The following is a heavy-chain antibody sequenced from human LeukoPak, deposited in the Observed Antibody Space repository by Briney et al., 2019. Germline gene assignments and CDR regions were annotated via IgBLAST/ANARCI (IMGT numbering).Heavy chain of an antibody. J-gene: IGHJ4*02. CDR2: IYSSGST. D-gene: IGHD2-15*01. V-gene: IGHV3-53*01. CDR1: GFIVSSNY. Sequence: GGSLRLSCAASGFIVSSNYMSWVRQAPGKGLEWVSLIYSSGSTYYTASVKGRFTISRHHSKNTLYLHMNSLRAEDAALYYCARGLESCSSGSCFKDWGQGTLVTVSS. CDR3: ARGLESCSSGSCFKD.